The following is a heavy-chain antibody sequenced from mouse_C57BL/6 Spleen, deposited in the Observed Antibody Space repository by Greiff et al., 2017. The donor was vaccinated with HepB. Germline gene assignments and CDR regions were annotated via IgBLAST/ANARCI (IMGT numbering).Heavy chain of an antibody. D-gene: IGHD2-1*01. CDR1: GFTFSSYA. Sequence: EVKLMESGGGLVKPGGSLKLSCAASGFTFSSYAMSWVRQTPEKRLEWVATISDGGSYTYYPDIVKGRFTISRDNAKNNLYLQMSHLKSEDTAMYYCARDRDGNYDYYAMDYWGQGTSVTVSS. CDR2: ISDGGSYT. J-gene: IGHJ4*01. CDR3: ARDRDGNYDYYAMDY. V-gene: IGHV5-4*01.